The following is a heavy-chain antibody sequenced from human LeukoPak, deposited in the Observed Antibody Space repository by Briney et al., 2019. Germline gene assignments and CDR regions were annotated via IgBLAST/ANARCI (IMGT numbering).Heavy chain of an antibody. J-gene: IGHJ4*02. CDR1: GGTFSSYA. V-gene: IGHV1-69*13. CDR2: IIPIFGTA. CDR3: ARVLRFGDPYYFDY. Sequence: SVKISCKASGGTFSSYAISWVRQAPGQGLEWMGGIIPIFGTANYAQKFQGRVTITADESTSTAYMELSSLRSEDTAVYYCARVLRFGDPYYFDYWGQGTLVTVSS. D-gene: IGHD3-10*01.